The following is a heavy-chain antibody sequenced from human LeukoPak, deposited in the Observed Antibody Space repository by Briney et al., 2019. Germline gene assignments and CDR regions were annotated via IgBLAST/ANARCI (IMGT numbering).Heavy chain of an antibody. CDR3: ARHYGP. D-gene: IGHD3-10*01. Sequence: SETLSLTCSVSGASLISSDNYWAWIRRPPGKGLEWIGSMFYGENTFYSPSLKTRVTISVDTSMNQFSLRLNSVTAADTAVYYCARHYGPWGQGTLVTVSS. J-gene: IGHJ5*02. CDR1: GASLISSDNY. CDR2: MFYGENT. V-gene: IGHV4-39*01.